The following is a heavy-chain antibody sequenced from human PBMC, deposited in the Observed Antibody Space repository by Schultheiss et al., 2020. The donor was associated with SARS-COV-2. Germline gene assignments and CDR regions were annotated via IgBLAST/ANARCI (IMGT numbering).Heavy chain of an antibody. CDR2: FHSSGTT. J-gene: IGHJ5*02. CDR3: VRDDGGYFRTSWFDP. V-gene: IGHV4-4*07. CDR1: GGSLSSFY. Sequence: GSLRLSCTVSGGSLSSFYWSWIRQPAGKGLEWIGRFHSSGTTNYNPSLKSRVTMSADTSKNQFSLKLSYVTAADTAVYYCVRDDGGYFRTSWFDPWGQGTRVTVSS. D-gene: IGHD3-22*01.